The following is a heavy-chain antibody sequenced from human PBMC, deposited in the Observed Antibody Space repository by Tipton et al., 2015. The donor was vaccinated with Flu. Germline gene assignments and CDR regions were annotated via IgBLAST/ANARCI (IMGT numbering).Heavy chain of an antibody. Sequence: QLVQSGAEVKKPGASVKVSCKASGYTFTSYGISWVRQAPGQGLEWMGWISAYNGNTNYAQKLQGRVTMTTDTSTSTAYMELRSLRSGDTAVYYCARASAWGELPFTGGFTKDGDYFDYWGQGTLVTVSS. CDR2: ISAYNGNT. V-gene: IGHV1-18*01. D-gene: IGHD1-26*01. CDR1: GYTFTSYG. CDR3: ARASAWGELPFTGGFTKDGDYFDY. J-gene: IGHJ4*02.